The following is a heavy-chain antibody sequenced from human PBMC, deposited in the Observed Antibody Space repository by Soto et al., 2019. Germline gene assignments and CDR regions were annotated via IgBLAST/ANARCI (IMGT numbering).Heavy chain of an antibody. J-gene: IGHJ6*02. CDR3: ARESEGIAAAGDYYYGMDV. CDR2: IWYDGSNK. D-gene: IGHD6-13*01. V-gene: IGHV3-33*01. Sequence: GGSLRLSCAASGFTFSSYGMHWVRQAPGKGLEWVAVIWYDGSNKYYADSVKGRFTISRDNSKNTLYLQMNSLRAEDTAVYYCARESEGIAAAGDYYYGMDVWGQGTTVTVSS. CDR1: GFTFSSYG.